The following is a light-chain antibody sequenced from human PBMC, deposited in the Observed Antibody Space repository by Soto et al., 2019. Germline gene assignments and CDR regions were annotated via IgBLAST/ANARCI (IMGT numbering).Light chain of an antibody. CDR2: WAS. J-gene: IGKJ1*01. CDR3: QHYYSTPPA. CDR1: QSVLNRSNNKNY. Sequence: IVMIQSPDSLAVSLGERATINCKSRQSVLNRSNNKNYLAWYQQKSGQSPKPLIYWASTRESGVPDRFSASGSGTDFTLTISSLQAEDVAVYYCQHYYSTPPAFGQGTKVDIK. V-gene: IGKV4-1*01.